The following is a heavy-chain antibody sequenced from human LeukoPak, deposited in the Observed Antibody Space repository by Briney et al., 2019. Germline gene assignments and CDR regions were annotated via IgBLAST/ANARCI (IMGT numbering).Heavy chain of an antibody. V-gene: IGHV3-23*01. CDR3: AKSSRITMIVVVMVY. Sequence: GGSLRLSCAASGFTFSSYGMSWVRQAPGKGLEWVSAISGSGGSTYYADSVKGRFTISRDNTKNTLYLQMNSLRAEDTAVYYCAKSSRITMIVVVMVYWGQGTLVTVSS. J-gene: IGHJ4*02. CDR1: GFTFSSYG. D-gene: IGHD3-22*01. CDR2: ISGSGGST.